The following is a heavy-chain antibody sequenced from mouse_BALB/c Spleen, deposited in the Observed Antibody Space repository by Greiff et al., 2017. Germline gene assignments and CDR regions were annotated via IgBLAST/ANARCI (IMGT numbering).Heavy chain of an antibody. CDR3: ASVYYDYAMDY. Sequence: VQLQQSGAELMKPGASVKISCKATGYTFSSYWIEWVKQRPGHGLEWIGEILPGSGSTNYNEKFKGKATFTADTSSNTAYMQLSSLTSEDSAVYYCASVYYDYAMDYWGQGTSVTVSS. J-gene: IGHJ4*01. V-gene: IGHV1-9*01. CDR2: ILPGSGST. D-gene: IGHD2-4*01. CDR1: GYTFSSYW.